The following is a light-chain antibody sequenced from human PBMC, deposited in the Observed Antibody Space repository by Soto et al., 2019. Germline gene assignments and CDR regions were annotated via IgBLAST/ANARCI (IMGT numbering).Light chain of an antibody. CDR3: GSYAGSIPYV. J-gene: IGLJ1*01. CDR1: SSDVVGYNY. CDR2: EVS. V-gene: IGLV2-8*01. Sequence: QSALTQPPSASGSPGQSVTISCTGTSSDVVGYNYVSWYQQHPGKAPKLMIYEVSKRPSGVPDRFSGSKSGNAASLTVSGLQAEDEADYYSGSYAGSIPYVFGTGTKVTVL.